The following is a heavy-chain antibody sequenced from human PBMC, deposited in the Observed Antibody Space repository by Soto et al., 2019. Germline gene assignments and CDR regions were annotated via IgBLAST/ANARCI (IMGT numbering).Heavy chain of an antibody. Sequence: PGGSLRLSCAASGFTFSSYAMTWVRQAPGKGLEWVSTIRASGASTFYAGSVKGRFTISRDNSMNTLFLHMNSLRAEDTAIYFCAKGGYTSPSDYWGLGTLVTVSS. J-gene: IGHJ4*02. CDR1: GFTFSSYA. CDR3: AKGGYTSPSDY. D-gene: IGHD5-12*01. V-gene: IGHV3-23*01. CDR2: IRASGAST.